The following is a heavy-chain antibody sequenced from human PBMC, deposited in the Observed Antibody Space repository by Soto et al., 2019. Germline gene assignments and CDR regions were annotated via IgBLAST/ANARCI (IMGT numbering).Heavy chain of an antibody. D-gene: IGHD4-17*01. CDR2: IIPMFDRP. CDR3: ARPAADYGSNEQSSHF. Sequence: QVQLAQSGAEMKKPGSSVKVSCKASGGSFGNYAIDWVRQAPGQGLEWMGGIIPMFDRPKYALKFQGRVTITADESTSTAYLELSSLLSEDTAVYYCARPAADYGSNEQSSHFWGQGTLVTVSS. J-gene: IGHJ4*02. CDR1: GGSFGNYA. V-gene: IGHV1-69*01.